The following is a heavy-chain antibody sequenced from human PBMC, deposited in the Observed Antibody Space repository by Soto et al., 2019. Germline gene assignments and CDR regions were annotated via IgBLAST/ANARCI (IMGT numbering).Heavy chain of an antibody. V-gene: IGHV4-39*01. CDR2: FHYSGST. CDR3: ARGFGRSHFDY. CDR1: GGSISSRDSY. Sequence: LSLTCTVSGGSISSRDSYWGWIRQPPGKGLEWIGSFHYSGSTYYNPSLKSRVTISVDTSKNQLSLRVTSVTAADTAVYYCARGFGRSHFDYWGQGTLVTVSS. J-gene: IGHJ4*02. D-gene: IGHD3-16*01.